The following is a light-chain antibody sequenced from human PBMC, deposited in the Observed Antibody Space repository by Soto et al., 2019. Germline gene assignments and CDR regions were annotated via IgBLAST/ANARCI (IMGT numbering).Light chain of an antibody. CDR2: AAS. J-gene: IGKJ4*01. CDR1: QSTSSY. CDR3: QQSYSTPLT. V-gene: IGKV1-39*01. Sequence: DIQMTQSPSSLSASVGDRVTITCRASQSTSSYLNWYQQKPGKAPKLLIYAASSLQSGVPSRFSGSGSGTDFTLTISSVQPEDFGTYYCQQSYSTPLTFGGGTKVEIK.